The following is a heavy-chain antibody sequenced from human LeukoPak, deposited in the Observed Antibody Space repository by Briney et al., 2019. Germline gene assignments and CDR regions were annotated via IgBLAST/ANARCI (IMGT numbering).Heavy chain of an antibody. V-gene: IGHV1-18*01. CDR3: ARDRPPGVLRYFDWLDNYYYGMDV. CDR1: GYTFTSYV. Sequence: ASVKVSCKASGYTFTSYVISWVRQAPGQGLEWMGWISAYNGNTNYAQKLQGSVTMTTDTSTSTAYMELRSLRSDDTAVYYCARDRPPGVLRYFDWLDNYYYGMDVWGQGTTVTVSS. J-gene: IGHJ6*02. D-gene: IGHD3-9*01. CDR2: ISAYNGNT.